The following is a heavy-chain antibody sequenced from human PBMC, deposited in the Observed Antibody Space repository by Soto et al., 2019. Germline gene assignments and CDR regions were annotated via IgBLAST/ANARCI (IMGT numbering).Heavy chain of an antibody. J-gene: IGHJ4*02. CDR1: GYSISSGYY. CDR2: IYHSGST. V-gene: IGHV4-38-2*02. D-gene: IGHD1-26*01. Sequence: PSETLSLTCAVSGYSISSGYYWGWIRQPPGKGLEWIGSIYHSGSTYYNPSLKSRVTISVDTSKNQFSLQLSSVTAADTAVYYCARDSVSRGATMVGYWGQGTLVTVSS. CDR3: ARDSVSRGATMVGY.